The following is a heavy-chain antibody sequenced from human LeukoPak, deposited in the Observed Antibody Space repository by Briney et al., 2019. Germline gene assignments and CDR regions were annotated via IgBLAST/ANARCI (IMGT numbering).Heavy chain of an antibody. Sequence: PGGSLRLSCEASTFTFSSYWMSWVRQAPGKGLQWIANIRQDGNAKYYVDSVKGRFTISRDNAKKSVYLQMNSLRAEDTAVYYCAREGVDRRGVYYYYMDVWGKGTTVTISS. CDR1: TFTFSSYW. CDR3: AREGVDRRGVYYYYMDV. V-gene: IGHV3-7*03. CDR2: IRQDGNAK. D-gene: IGHD3-16*01. J-gene: IGHJ6*03.